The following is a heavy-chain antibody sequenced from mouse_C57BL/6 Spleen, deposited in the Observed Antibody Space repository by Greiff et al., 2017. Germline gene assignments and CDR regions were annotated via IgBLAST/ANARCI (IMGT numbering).Heavy chain of an antibody. CDR2: IDPEGGDT. Sequence: EVQLQQSGAELVKPGASVKLSCTASGFNINDYYMHWVKQRTEQGLEWIGRIDPEGGDTKYAPKFQVTATRTADTSSITAYLKLSSRTSEGIAVYYCARWDGYSFDYGGQGTTLTVSS. CDR3: ARWDGYSFDY. V-gene: IGHV14-2*01. J-gene: IGHJ2*01. D-gene: IGHD2-3*01. CDR1: GFNINDYY.